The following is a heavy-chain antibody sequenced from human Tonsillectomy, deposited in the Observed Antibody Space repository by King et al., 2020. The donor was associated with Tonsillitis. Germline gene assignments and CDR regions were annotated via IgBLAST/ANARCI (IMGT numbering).Heavy chain of an antibody. CDR2: IYYSGST. Sequence: QLQESGPGLVKPSETLSLTCTVSGGSISSYYWSWIRQPPGKGLEWIGYIYYSGSTNYNPSLKSRVTISVDTSKNQFSLKLSSVTAADTAVYYCARVRKVGGYYDSSGYYYYGMDVWGQGTTVTVSS. D-gene: IGHD3-22*01. CDR3: ARVRKVGGYYDSSGYYYYGMDV. CDR1: GGSISSYY. V-gene: IGHV4-59*01. J-gene: IGHJ6*02.